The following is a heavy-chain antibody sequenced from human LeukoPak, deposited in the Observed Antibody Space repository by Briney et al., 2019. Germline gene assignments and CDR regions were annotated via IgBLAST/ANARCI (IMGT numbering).Heavy chain of an antibody. CDR2: IYYSGST. D-gene: IGHD3-22*01. Sequence: SETLSLTCTVSGGSISSYYWSWIRQPPGKGLEWIGYIYYSGSTNYNPSLKSRVTISVDTSKNQFSLKLSSVTAADTAVYYCAKIPIVVITPYYFDYWGQGTLVTVSS. CDR3: AKIPIVVITPYYFDY. CDR1: GGSISSYY. J-gene: IGHJ4*02. V-gene: IGHV4-59*13.